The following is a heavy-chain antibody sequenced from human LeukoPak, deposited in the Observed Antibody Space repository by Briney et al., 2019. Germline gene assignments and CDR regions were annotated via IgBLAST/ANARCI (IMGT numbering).Heavy chain of an antibody. V-gene: IGHV4-39*01. D-gene: IGHD6-13*01. J-gene: IGHJ3*02. Sequence: SETLSLTCTVSGGSISSSSYYWGWIRQPPGKGLEWIGSIYYSGSTYYNPSLKSRVTISVDTSKNQFSLKLSSVTAADTAVYYCARRYPGGQQLVANDIWGQGTMVTVSS. CDR1: GGSISSSSYY. CDR3: ARRYPGGQQLVANDI. CDR2: IYYSGST.